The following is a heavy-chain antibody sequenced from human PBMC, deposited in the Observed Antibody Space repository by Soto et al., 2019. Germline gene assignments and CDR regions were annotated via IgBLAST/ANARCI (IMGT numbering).Heavy chain of an antibody. J-gene: IGHJ4*02. CDR2: IYYSGGA. CDR1: GDSISSGGYY. CDR3: SRGGEYTYGNFDY. Sequence: QVQLQESGPGLVKPSQTLSLTCTVSGDSISSGGYYWSWIRRHPGRGLEWIGYIYYSGGAYYNPSLKSRVTISVDTSKNQLSLKLTSVTAADTAVYYCSRGGEYTYGNFDYWGQGTLVTVSS. D-gene: IGHD5-18*01. V-gene: IGHV4-31*03.